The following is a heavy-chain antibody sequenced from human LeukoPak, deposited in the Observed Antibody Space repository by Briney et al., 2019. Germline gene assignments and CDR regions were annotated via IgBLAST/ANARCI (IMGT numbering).Heavy chain of an antibody. D-gene: IGHD4-23*01. Sequence: GGSLRLSCAASGFTFSSYAMHWVRQAPGKGLEWVAVISYDGSTKSYADSVKGRFTSSRDNSENTLYLQMNSLRAEDTAVYYCARGDLTVASFFDSWGQGTLVTVSS. CDR3: ARGDLTVASFFDS. V-gene: IGHV3-30*04. CDR2: ISYDGSTK. CDR1: GFTFSSYA. J-gene: IGHJ4*02.